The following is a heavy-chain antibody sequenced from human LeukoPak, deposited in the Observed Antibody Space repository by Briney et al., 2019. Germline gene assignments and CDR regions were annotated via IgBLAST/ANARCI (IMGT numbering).Heavy chain of an antibody. D-gene: IGHD6-13*01. CDR1: GFTVSTNY. V-gene: IGHV3-66*01. CDR3: ARDLGGGYSSSWYVSDVKAFDI. Sequence: GGSLRLSCAASGFTVSTNYMSWVRQAPGKGLEWVSVLYASGTTSYSDPVKGRFTIPRDNSKNTLYLQMNSLRAEDTAVYYCARDLGGGYSSSWYVSDVKAFDIWGQGTMVTVSS. CDR2: LYASGTT. J-gene: IGHJ3*02.